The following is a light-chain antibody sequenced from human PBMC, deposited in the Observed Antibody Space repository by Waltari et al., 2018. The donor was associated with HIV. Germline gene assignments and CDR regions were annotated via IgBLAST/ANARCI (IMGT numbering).Light chain of an antibody. CDR2: VVS. V-gene: IGLV2-14*03. CDR3: SSYTANSRI. Sequence: QSALTQPASVSGSLGQSITISCTGTSSDVGGHNSVSWYQQHPGKAPKLLISVVSNLPSGGSMRFSGSKSGNTAALTISGLQAEDEADYYCSSYTANSRIFGGGTRLTVL. J-gene: IGLJ2*01. CDR1: SSDVGGHNS.